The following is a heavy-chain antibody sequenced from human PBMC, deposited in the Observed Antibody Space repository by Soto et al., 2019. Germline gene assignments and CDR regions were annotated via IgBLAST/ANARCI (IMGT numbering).Heavy chain of an antibody. V-gene: IGHV3-30*18. D-gene: IGHD3-3*01. Sequence: GGSLRLSCAASGFTFSSYGMHWVRQAPGKGLEWVAVISYDGSNKYYADSVKGRFTISRDNSKNVLYLQMNSLRADDTAVYCCAKSVYYDFWSGSHYWGQGTLVTVSS. CDR2: ISYDGSNK. J-gene: IGHJ4*02. CDR3: AKSVYYDFWSGSHY. CDR1: GFTFSSYG.